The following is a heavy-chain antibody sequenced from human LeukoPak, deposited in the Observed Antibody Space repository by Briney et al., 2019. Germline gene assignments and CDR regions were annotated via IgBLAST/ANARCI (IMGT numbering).Heavy chain of an antibody. CDR1: GYTRTEVS. CDR3: ATEVVGYGDVHYFDS. V-gene: IGHV1-24*01. D-gene: IGHD4-17*01. CDR2: FDPADGEP. J-gene: IGHJ4*02. Sequence: ASVKVSCKISGYTRTEVSMPWLRQAPGKGLEWMGGFDPADGEPIYAQKFQGRVTMSEDTSTDTAYMDLSSLRSEDTAVYYCATEVVGYGDVHYFDSWGQGTLVTVSS.